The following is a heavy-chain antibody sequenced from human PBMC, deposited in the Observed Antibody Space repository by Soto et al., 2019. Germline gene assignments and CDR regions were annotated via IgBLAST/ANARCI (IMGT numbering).Heavy chain of an antibody. CDR1: GFTFSTYV. J-gene: IGHJ1*01. CDR3: ARGSIFSYCGYAVEYFQH. V-gene: IGHV3-33*01. CDR2: LWYDGTNR. Sequence: QVQLVESGGGVVQPGRSLRLSCAASGFTFSTYVMHWVRQAPGKGLEWVAGLWYDGTNRYYADSVKGRFTISRDNSKNTLYLQMNSLIAEDTAVYYCARGSIFSYCGYAVEYFQHWGQGSLVTVSS. D-gene: IGHD5-12*01.